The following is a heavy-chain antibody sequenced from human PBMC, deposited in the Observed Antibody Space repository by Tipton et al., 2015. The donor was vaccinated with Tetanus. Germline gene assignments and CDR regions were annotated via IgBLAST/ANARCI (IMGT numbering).Heavy chain of an antibody. CDR2: ISGSGAGT. CDR1: GFTFSTTA. V-gene: IGHV3-23*01. J-gene: IGHJ4*02. Sequence: SLRLSCAASGFTFSTTAMSWVRQAPGKGLEWVSTISGSGAGTYYAASVKGRVTISRDNSKNSLFLQMNTLSADDTAVYYCVKSKRGYSYGSFDDWGQGTLVTVAS. CDR3: VKSKRGYSYGSFDD. D-gene: IGHD5-18*01.